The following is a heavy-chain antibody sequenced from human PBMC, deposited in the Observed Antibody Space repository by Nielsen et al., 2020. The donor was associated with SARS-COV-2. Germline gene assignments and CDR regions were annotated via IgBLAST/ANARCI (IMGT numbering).Heavy chain of an antibody. CDR3: ARATMTDADAFDI. CDR1: GGSINSGDYY. J-gene: IGHJ3*02. D-gene: IGHD4-17*01. V-gene: IGHV4-30-4*01. Sequence: SETLSLTCTVSGGSINSGDYYWNRVRQPPGKGLEWIGYIYYSGTTYYNPPHESRATISVATSKSQFSLKLRSVTAADTAVYYCARATMTDADAFDIWGQGAMVSISS. CDR2: IYYSGTT.